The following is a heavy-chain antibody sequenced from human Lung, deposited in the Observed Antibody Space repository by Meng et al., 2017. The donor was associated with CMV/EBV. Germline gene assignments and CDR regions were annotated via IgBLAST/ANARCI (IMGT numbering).Heavy chain of an antibody. Sequence: SVXVSCKASGGTFSSYAISWVRQAPGQGLEWMGGIIPVLGTANYPQKFQGRVTITTDESTSTAYMELSSLRSDDTAVYYCARVVPPSYYYDSSGYYDYWGQGXLVTVS. CDR1: GGTFSSYA. J-gene: IGHJ4*02. CDR2: IIPVLGTA. CDR3: ARVVPPSYYYDSSGYYDY. V-gene: IGHV1-69*05. D-gene: IGHD3-22*01.